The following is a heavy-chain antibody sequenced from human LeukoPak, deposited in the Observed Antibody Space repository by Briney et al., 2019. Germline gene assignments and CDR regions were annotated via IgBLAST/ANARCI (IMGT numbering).Heavy chain of an antibody. J-gene: IGHJ4*02. CDR2: IYSGGST. Sequence: SGGSLRLSCAASGFTFSSYAMSWVRQAPGKGLEWVSVIYSGGSTYYADSVKGRFTISRDNSKNTLYLQMNSLRAEDTAVYYCARVRPYDYVWGSYRPSDYWGQGTLVTVSS. CDR1: GFTFSSYA. V-gene: IGHV3-53*01. CDR3: ARVRPYDYVWGSYRPSDY. D-gene: IGHD3-16*02.